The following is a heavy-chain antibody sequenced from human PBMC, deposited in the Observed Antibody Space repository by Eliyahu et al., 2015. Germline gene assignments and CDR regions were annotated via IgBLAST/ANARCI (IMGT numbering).Heavy chain of an antibody. Sequence: EVQLVESGGXLVQPGRSLRLSCAASGFXFDXYXMHWVRQAPGKGLEWVSGISWNSGSIGYADSVKGRFTISRDNAKNSLYLQMNSLRAEDTALYYCAKDMVRGGVIEAPLDYWGQGTLVTVSS. V-gene: IGHV3-9*01. J-gene: IGHJ4*02. CDR2: ISWNSGSI. CDR1: GFXFDXYX. CDR3: AKDMVRGGVIEAPLDY. D-gene: IGHD3-16*02.